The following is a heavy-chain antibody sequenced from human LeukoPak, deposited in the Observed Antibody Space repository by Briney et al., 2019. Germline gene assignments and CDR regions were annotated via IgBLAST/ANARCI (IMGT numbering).Heavy chain of an antibody. Sequence: PSETLSLTCTVSADSFSTHYWTWVRQPPGKGLEWIGYISYSGSTNYNPSLKSRVTISVDTSKKQFSLKLSSVTAADTAVYYCARDPTTVTKGFDIWGQGTLVTVSS. J-gene: IGHJ3*02. D-gene: IGHD4-17*01. V-gene: IGHV4-59*11. CDR3: ARDPTTVTKGFDI. CDR1: ADSFSTHY. CDR2: ISYSGST.